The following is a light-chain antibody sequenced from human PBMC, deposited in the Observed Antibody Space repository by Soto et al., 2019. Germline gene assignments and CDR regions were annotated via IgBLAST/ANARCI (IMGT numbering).Light chain of an antibody. CDR1: SSDVGGYNY. V-gene: IGLV2-14*01. CDR3: SSYTSSSTLYV. J-gene: IGLJ1*01. Sequence: QSALTQPASVSGSPGQSITISCTGTSSDVGGYNYVSWFQHHPGKAPKLIIYEVTNRPSGVSNRFSGSKSGNTASLTISGLQAEDEADYYCSSYTSSSTLYVFATGTKVTVL. CDR2: EVT.